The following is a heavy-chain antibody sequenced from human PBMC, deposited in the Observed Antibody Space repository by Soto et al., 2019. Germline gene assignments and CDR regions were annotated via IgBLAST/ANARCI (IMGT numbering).Heavy chain of an antibody. D-gene: IGHD3-22*01. CDR2: MNANSGNT. Sequence: QVQLVQSGAEVKKPGASVKVSCKASGYTFTSYDINWVRQATGQGLEWMGWMNANSGNTGYAQKFQGRVTMTRNTSKSTTDMELISLRSADRTVYYCARVSHTYYYDSSGYYTSLFLDYWGQGTLVTVSS. CDR3: ARVSHTYYYDSSGYYTSLFLDY. J-gene: IGHJ4*02. CDR1: GYTFTSYD. V-gene: IGHV1-8*01.